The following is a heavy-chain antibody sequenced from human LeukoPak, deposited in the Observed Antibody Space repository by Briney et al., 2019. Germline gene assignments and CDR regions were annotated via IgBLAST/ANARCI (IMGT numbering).Heavy chain of an antibody. Sequence: SETLSLTCVVYGVSFSGYYWSWIRQPPGKGLEWIGEINHSGSTNYNPSLKSRVTISVDTSKNQFSLKLRSVTAADTAVYYCARTRWLQSLFDYWGQGTLVTVFS. D-gene: IGHD5-24*01. CDR3: ARTRWLQSLFDY. CDR1: GVSFSGYY. CDR2: INHSGST. J-gene: IGHJ4*02. V-gene: IGHV4-34*01.